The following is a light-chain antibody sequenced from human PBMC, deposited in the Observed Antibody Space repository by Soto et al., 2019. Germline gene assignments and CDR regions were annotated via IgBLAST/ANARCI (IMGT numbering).Light chain of an antibody. CDR1: QSVTRR. CDR3: KHYKGYSTGT. V-gene: IGKV1-5*01. J-gene: IGKJ1*01. CDR2: DGT. Sequence: DIQMTQSPSTLAASVGDRVTITCRASQSVTRRLAWYQQRPGEAPKILIWDGTTLHRGVPSRFSGSDSGTEFTLTISSLQPDDFATYYCKHYKGYSTGTFGQGPKVEIK.